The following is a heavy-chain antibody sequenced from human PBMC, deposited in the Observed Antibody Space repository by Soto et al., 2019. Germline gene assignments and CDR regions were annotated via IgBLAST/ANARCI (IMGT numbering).Heavy chain of an antibody. V-gene: IGHV1-58*02. CDR3: AAGWYYGYGMDV. Sequence: QMQLVQSGPEVKKPGTSVKVSCKASGFIFSSAAMQWVRQARGQRLEWIGWIVAGSGNTNYAQKFQETVTITRAMTTSTAYMELSSLRSEATAVYYCAAGWYYGYGMDVWGQGTTVTVSS. D-gene: IGHD2-15*01. J-gene: IGHJ6*02. CDR2: IVAGSGNT. CDR1: GFIFSSAA.